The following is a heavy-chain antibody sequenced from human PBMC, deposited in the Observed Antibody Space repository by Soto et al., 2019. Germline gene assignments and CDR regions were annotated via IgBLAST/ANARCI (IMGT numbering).Heavy chain of an antibody. V-gene: IGHV3-33*01. Sequence: PGGSLRLSXEASGFTFTSYGMHWVRQAPGKGLEWVAVIWFDGSKEYYADSVKGRFNVSRDNSKNTVYLEMNSPRTVDTAVYYCARGVPAGKGWFDSWGQGTLVTVSS. J-gene: IGHJ5*01. D-gene: IGHD2-2*01. CDR1: GFTFTSYG. CDR2: IWFDGSKE. CDR3: ARGVPAGKGWFDS.